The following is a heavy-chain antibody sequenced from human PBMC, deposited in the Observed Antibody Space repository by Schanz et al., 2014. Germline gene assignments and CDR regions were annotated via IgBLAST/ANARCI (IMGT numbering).Heavy chain of an antibody. Sequence: EVQLLESGGGLIQPGGSLRLSCAASGFTFSSYAMSWVRQAPGKGLEWVSAISGSGGSTYYADSVKGRFTISRDNAKNSLFLHMNSLRAEDTAVYYCVRDILHRVYDSGSPWGQGTLXTVSS. CDR2: ISGSGGST. D-gene: IGHD3-10*01. CDR1: GFTFSSYA. V-gene: IGHV3-23*01. CDR3: VRDILHRVYDSGSP. J-gene: IGHJ5*02.